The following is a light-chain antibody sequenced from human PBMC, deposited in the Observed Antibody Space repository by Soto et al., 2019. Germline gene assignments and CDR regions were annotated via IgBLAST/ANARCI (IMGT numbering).Light chain of an antibody. CDR3: TSYAGSKNMGV. CDR2: EVS. J-gene: IGLJ1*01. CDR1: SSDVGGYDY. Sequence: QSALTQPPSASGSPGQSVTISCTGTSSDVGGYDYVSWYQQRPGKAPKLMIYEVSKRPSGVPDRFSGSKSGNTASLTVSGLQAEDEADYYCTSYAGSKNMGVFGTGTKVTVL. V-gene: IGLV2-8*01.